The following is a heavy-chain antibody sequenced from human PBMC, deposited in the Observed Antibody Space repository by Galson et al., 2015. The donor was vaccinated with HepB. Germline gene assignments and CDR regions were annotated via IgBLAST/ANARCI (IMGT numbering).Heavy chain of an antibody. D-gene: IGHD1-26*01. J-gene: IGHJ4*02. CDR3: ARDRPGSGNYNNSFDY. CDR2: IYYSGST. CDR1: GGSISSYY. Sequence: ETLSLTCTVSGGSISSYYWSWIRQPPGKGLERIGYIYYSGSTNYNPSLKSRVTISLDTSNNQFSLKLTSVTAADTAIYYCARDRPGSGNYNNSFDYWGQGTLVTVSS. V-gene: IGHV4-59*01.